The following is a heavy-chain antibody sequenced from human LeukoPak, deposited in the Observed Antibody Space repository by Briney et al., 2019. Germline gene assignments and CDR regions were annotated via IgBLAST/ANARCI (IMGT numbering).Heavy chain of an antibody. V-gene: IGHV4-4*07. D-gene: IGHD6-13*01. CDR3: ARAAPAFEAAAGTDAFFI. CDR2: IYTSGST. J-gene: IGHJ3*02. CDR1: GGSISSYY. Sequence: SETLSLTCTVSGGSISSYYWSWIRQPAGKGLEWIGRIYTSGSTNYNPSLKSRVTMSVDTSKNQFSLKLSSVTAADTAVYYCARAAPAFEAAAGTDAFFIWGQGTMVTVSS.